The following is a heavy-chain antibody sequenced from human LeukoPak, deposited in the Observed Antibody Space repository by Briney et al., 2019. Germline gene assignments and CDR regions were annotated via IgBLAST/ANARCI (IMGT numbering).Heavy chain of an antibody. D-gene: IGHD2-8*01. J-gene: IGHJ4*02. CDR3: ARHGVGNFPIDY. V-gene: IGHV4-39*01. CDR1: GGSFSGSNHY. Sequence: SETLSLICTVSGGSFSGSNHYWGWIRQPPGKGLEWIGSVYYSGSTYYNPSLKSRVTISVDTSKNQFSLKLNSVTAADTAVYYCARHGVGNFPIDYWGQGTLVTVSS. CDR2: VYYSGST.